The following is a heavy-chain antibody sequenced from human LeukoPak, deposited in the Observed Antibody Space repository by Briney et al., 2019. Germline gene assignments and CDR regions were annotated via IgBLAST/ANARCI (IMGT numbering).Heavy chain of an antibody. V-gene: IGHV3-23*01. J-gene: IGHJ4*02. CDR3: ARDNGLKKWELFFDY. CDR1: GFTFSSYA. Sequence: GGSLRLSCAASGFTFSSYAMSWVRQAPGKGPEWVSAISGSGGSTYYADSVKGRFTISRDNSKNTLYLQMNSLRAEDTAVYYCARDNGLKKWELFFDYWGQGTLVTVSS. CDR2: ISGSGGST. D-gene: IGHD1-26*01.